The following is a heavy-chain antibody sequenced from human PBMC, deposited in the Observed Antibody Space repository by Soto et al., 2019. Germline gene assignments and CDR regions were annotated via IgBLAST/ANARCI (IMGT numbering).Heavy chain of an antibody. CDR3: AKGGRGSSRLLFDS. J-gene: IGHJ4*02. V-gene: IGHV3-23*01. Sequence: EVQLLESGGGLVQPGGSLRLSCAAYGFTFSIYAMRCVRQAPGKGLAWVSTSSGSGGDIYYAEYVKGRFLISRENPKVTLSLPMVGVRDEDTADYYRAKGGRGSSRLLFDSWGQGTLVTGSS. CDR2: SSGSGGDI. D-gene: IGHD6-6*01. CDR1: GFTFSIYA.